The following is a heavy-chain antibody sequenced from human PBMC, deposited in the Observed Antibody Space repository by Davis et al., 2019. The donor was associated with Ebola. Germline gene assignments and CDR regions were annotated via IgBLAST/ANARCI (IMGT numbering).Heavy chain of an antibody. Sequence: LSLTCAASGFTFSSYGMHWVRQAPGKGLEWVAVISYDGSNKYYADSVKGRFTISRDNSKNTLYLQMNSLRAEDTAVYYCAKLERGNWGQGTLVTVSS. CDR2: ISYDGSNK. J-gene: IGHJ4*02. V-gene: IGHV3-30*18. CDR3: AKLERGN. CDR1: GFTFSSYG. D-gene: IGHD1-1*01.